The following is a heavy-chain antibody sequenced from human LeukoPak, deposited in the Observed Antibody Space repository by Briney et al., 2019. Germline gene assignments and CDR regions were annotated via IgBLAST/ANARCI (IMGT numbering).Heavy chain of an antibody. V-gene: IGHV4-59*08. J-gene: IGHJ4*02. CDR2: IFYTGAT. CDR3: ARHDVVPVIRRGFDF. D-gene: IGHD2-21*02. Sequence: SSETLSLTCIVSGGSFSGYYWSWIRQPPGKGLEWIGYIFYTGATLYSHSLRTRVTISVDKSENQFSLKLNSVSAADTAVYYCARHDVVPVIRRGFDFWGQGILVTVSS. CDR1: GGSFSGYY.